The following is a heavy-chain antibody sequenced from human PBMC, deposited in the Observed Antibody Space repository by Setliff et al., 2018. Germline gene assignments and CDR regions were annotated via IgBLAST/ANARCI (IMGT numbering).Heavy chain of an antibody. Sequence: ASVKVSCKASGYTFTSYDINWVRQATGQGLEWMGWMNPNSGNTGYAQKLQGRVTMTTDTSTSTAYMELRSLRSDDTAVYYCGRQQLAYYYYYYGMDVWGQGTTVTVSS. V-gene: IGHV1-8*02. D-gene: IGHD6-13*01. CDR3: GRQQLAYYYYYYGMDV. J-gene: IGHJ6*02. CDR2: MNPNSGNT. CDR1: GYTFTSYD.